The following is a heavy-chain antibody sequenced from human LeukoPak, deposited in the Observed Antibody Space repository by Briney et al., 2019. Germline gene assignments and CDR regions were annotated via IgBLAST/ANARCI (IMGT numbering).Heavy chain of an antibody. J-gene: IGHJ4*02. Sequence: PSETLSLTCTVSGGSISSGSYYWSWIRQPPGKGLEWIGYIYYSGSTNYNPSLKSRVTISVDTSKNQFSLKLSSVTAADTAVYYCARDKGVRGVINWGQGTLVTVSS. D-gene: IGHD3-10*01. V-gene: IGHV4-61*01. CDR1: GGSISSGSYY. CDR2: IYYSGST. CDR3: ARDKGVRGVIN.